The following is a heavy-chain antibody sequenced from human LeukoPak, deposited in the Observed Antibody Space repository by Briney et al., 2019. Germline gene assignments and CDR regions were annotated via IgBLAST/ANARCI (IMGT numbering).Heavy chain of an antibody. V-gene: IGHV3-74*01. CDR2: INSDGSST. Sequence: GGSLRLSCAASGFTFSSYWMHWVRQAPGEGLVWVSRINSDGSSTSYADSVKGRFTISRDNAKNTLYLQMNSLRAEDTAVYYCARVEEMATRSVDYWGQGTLVTVSS. D-gene: IGHD5-24*01. CDR1: GFTFSSYW. J-gene: IGHJ4*02. CDR3: ARVEEMATRSVDY.